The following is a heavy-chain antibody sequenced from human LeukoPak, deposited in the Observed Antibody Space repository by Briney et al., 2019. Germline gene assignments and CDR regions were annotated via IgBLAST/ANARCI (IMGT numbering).Heavy chain of an antibody. J-gene: IGHJ4*02. D-gene: IGHD3-10*01. CDR3: AREARALFGSGTFDY. V-gene: IGHV4-4*07. Sequence: SETLSLTCTVSSGSISSYYWSWIRQPAGKGLEWIGRIYTSGSTNYNPSLKSRVTMSVDASKNQFSLKLSSVTAADTAVYYCAREARALFGSGTFDYWGQGTLVTVSS. CDR1: SGSISSYY. CDR2: IYTSGST.